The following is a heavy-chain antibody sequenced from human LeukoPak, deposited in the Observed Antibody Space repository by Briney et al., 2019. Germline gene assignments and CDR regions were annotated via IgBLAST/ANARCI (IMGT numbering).Heavy chain of an antibody. J-gene: IGHJ4*02. V-gene: IGHV3-23*01. CDR3: GNSFGWIQLWLNFDY. D-gene: IGHD5-18*01. CDR1: GFTFSSYA. Sequence: GGSLRLSCAASGFTFSSYAMGWVRQAPGKGLEWVSAISGSGGSTYYADSVKGRFTISRDNSKNTLYLQMNSLRAEDTAVYYCGNSFGWIQLWLNFDYWGQGTLVTVSS. CDR2: ISGSGGST.